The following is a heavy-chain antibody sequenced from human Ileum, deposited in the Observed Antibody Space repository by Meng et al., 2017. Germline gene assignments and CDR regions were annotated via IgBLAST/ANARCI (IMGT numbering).Heavy chain of an antibody. CDR3: AIHRGYYQGF. CDR2: ISHSGST. J-gene: IGHJ4*02. V-gene: IGHV4-4*02. D-gene: IGHD3-22*01. Sequence: KKQGSGPGLVNPSGCRSLTCSVSSGAITSDTYWSWVRLPPGKGLEWIRQISHSGSTFYNPSLKSRVTMSVDKSKIQFSLMLTSVTAADTAVYYCAIHRGYYQGFWGQGTLVTVSS. CDR1: SGAITSDTY.